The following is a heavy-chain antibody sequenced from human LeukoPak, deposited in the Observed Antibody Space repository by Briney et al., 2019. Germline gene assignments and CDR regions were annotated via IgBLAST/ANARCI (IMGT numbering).Heavy chain of an antibody. Sequence: ASVKVSCKASGYTFTGYYMHWVRQAPGQGLEWMGWINPNSGGTNYAQKFQGRVTMTRDTSISTAYMELSRLRSDDTAVYYCARDLSSSWYGGAFDIWGQGTMVTVSS. CDR3: ARDLSSSWYGGAFDI. CDR2: INPNSGGT. D-gene: IGHD6-13*01. V-gene: IGHV1-2*02. J-gene: IGHJ3*02. CDR1: GYTFTGYY.